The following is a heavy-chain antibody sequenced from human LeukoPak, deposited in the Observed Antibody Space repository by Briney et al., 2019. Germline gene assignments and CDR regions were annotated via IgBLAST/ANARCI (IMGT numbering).Heavy chain of an antibody. D-gene: IGHD1-14*01. CDR3: ARGVVASRPNHFDY. J-gene: IGHJ4*02. Sequence: SVKVSCKASGDTFSSYAISWVRQAPGQGLEWVGGIIPIFGTANYAQKFQGRVTITADESTTTAYMELSSLRSEDTAVYYCARGVVASRPNHFDYWGQGTLVTVSS. CDR2: IIPIFGTA. CDR1: GDTFSSYA. V-gene: IGHV1-69*13.